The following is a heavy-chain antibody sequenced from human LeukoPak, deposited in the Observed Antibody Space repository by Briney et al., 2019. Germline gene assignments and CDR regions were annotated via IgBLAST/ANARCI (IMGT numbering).Heavy chain of an antibody. Sequence: GGSLRLSCVASGFTFSTYAMSWVRQAPGKGLEWVSIVNGGGINTYYVDSVKGRFTISRDNSKNTLYLQMNSLRVEDTAAYYCAKGHTDYGTGFDLWGQGTLVIVSS. CDR3: AKGHTDYGTGFDL. CDR2: VNGGGINT. D-gene: IGHD4-17*01. CDR1: GFTFSTYA. V-gene: IGHV3-23*01. J-gene: IGHJ4*02.